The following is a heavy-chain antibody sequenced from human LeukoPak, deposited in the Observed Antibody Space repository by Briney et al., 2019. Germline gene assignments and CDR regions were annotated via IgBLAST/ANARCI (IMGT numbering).Heavy chain of an antibody. CDR3: ARRGSSGYYYIFDY. V-gene: IGHV5-51*01. D-gene: IGHD3-22*01. J-gene: IGHJ4*02. CDR2: FYPGDSDI. Sequence: GESLKISCKTSGYTFTDYWIGWVRQMPGKGLEWMGIFYPGDSDIRYSPSFQGQVTISADKSISTAYLQWSSLKASDTAMYYCARRGSSGYYYIFDYWGQGTLVTVSS. CDR1: GYTFTDYW.